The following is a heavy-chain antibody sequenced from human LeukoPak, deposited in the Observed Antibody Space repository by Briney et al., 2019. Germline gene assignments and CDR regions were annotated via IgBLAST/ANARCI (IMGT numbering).Heavy chain of an antibody. J-gene: IGHJ6*02. CDR1: GFTFGSYA. CDR3: AKSYSNYGYYYYGMDV. CDR2: ISGSGGST. V-gene: IGHV3-23*01. Sequence: GGSLRLSCAASGFTFGSYAMSWVRQAPGKGLEWVSAISGSGGSTYYADSVKGRFTISRDNSKNTLYLQMNSLRAEDTAVYYCAKSYSNYGYYYYGMDVWGQGTTVTVSS. D-gene: IGHD4-11*01.